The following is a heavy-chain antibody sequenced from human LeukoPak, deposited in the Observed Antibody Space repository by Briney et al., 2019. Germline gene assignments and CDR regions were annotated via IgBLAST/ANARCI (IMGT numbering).Heavy chain of an antibody. J-gene: IGHJ4*02. CDR3: AKHRNTSSSYCFDY. V-gene: IGHV3-23*01. Sequence: GGSLRLSCAASGFTFSSYAMSWVRQAPGKGLEWVSTIGASGGDTYNADSVKGRFTISRDSSKYTLFLQMHSLRAEDSAVYYCAKHRNTSSSYCFDYWGQGTLVTVSS. CDR2: IGASGGDT. CDR1: GFTFSSYA. D-gene: IGHD6-13*01.